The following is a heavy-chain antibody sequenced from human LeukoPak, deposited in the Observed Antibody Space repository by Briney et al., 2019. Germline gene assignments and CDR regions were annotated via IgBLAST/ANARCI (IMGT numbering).Heavy chain of an antibody. J-gene: IGHJ6*03. CDR3: ARWPRERNRITVTNYYYYMDV. V-gene: IGHV4-39*01. Sequence: SETLSLTCTVSGGSISSSSYYWGWIRQPPGKGLEWIGSIYYSGSTYYNPSLKSRVTISVDTSKNQFSLKVSSVTAADSAVYYCARWPRERNRITVTNYYYYMDVWGRGTTVTVSS. D-gene: IGHD4-11*01. CDR1: GGSISSSSYY. CDR2: IYYSGST.